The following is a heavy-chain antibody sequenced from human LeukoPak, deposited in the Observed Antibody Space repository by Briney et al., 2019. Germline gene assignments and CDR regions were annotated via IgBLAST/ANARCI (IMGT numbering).Heavy chain of an antibody. V-gene: IGHV3-30*18. CDR2: ISYDGSNK. CDR3: AKDHRCSSTSCPIHGLDY. D-gene: IGHD2-2*01. CDR1: GFTFSSYG. J-gene: IGHJ4*02. Sequence: PGGSLRLSCAASGFTFSSYGMHWVRQAPGKGLEWVAVISYDGSNKYYADSVKGRFTISRDNSKNTLYLQMSSLRAEDTAQYYCAKDHRCSSTSCPIHGLDYWGQGTLVSVSS.